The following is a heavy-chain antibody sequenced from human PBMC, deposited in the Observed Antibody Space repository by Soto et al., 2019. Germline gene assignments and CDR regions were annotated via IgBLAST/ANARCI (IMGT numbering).Heavy chain of an antibody. CDR2: ISSSSSTI. CDR3: ARGGDFYDFWSGYYRALPFYYYGMDV. V-gene: IGHV3-48*02. CDR1: GFTFGSYS. Sequence: GGSLRLSCAASGFTFGSYSMNWGRQAPGKGLEWVSYISSSSSTIYYADSVKGRFTISRDNAKNSLYLQMNSLRDEDTAVYYCARGGDFYDFWSGYYRALPFYYYGMDVWGQGTTVTVS. J-gene: IGHJ6*02. D-gene: IGHD3-3*01.